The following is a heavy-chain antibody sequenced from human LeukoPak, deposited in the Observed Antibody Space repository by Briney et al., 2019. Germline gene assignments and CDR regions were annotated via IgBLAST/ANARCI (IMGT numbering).Heavy chain of an antibody. V-gene: IGHV3-7*01. CDR1: GFTFSSYW. CDR3: ARAVSAGVPAELGY. Sequence: PGGSLRLSCAASGFTFSSYWMSWVRQAPGKGLEWVANIKQDGSEKYYVDSVKGRFTIPRDNAKNSLYLQMNSLRAEDTAVYYCARAVSAGVPAELGYWGQGTLVTVSS. D-gene: IGHD2-2*01. J-gene: IGHJ4*02. CDR2: IKQDGSEK.